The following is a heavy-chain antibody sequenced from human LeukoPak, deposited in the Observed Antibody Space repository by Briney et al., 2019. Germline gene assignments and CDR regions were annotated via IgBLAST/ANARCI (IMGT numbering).Heavy chain of an antibody. Sequence: PGGSLRLSCAASGFTFSSYGMHWVRQAPGKGLEWVAVISYDGSNKYYADSVKGRFTISRDNSKNTLYLQMNSLRAEDTAVYYCAKDQSDIVVVPAAMFYYGMDVWGQGTTVTVSS. CDR3: AKDQSDIVVVPAAMFYYGMDV. D-gene: IGHD2-2*01. CDR2: ISYDGSNK. CDR1: GFTFSSYG. J-gene: IGHJ6*02. V-gene: IGHV3-30*18.